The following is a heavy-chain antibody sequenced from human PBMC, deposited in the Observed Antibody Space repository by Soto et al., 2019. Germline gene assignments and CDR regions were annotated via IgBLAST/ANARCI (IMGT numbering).Heavy chain of an antibody. Sequence: SEPLSLTCAVSGGSTSIGGYSWSWIRQPPGKGLEWIGYIYHSGSTYYNPSLKSRVTISVDRSKNQFSLKLSSVTAADTAVYYCARIHDYGDYSHFDYWGQGTLVTVSS. V-gene: IGHV4-30-2*01. D-gene: IGHD4-17*01. J-gene: IGHJ4*02. CDR3: ARIHDYGDYSHFDY. CDR2: IYHSGST. CDR1: GGSTSIGGYS.